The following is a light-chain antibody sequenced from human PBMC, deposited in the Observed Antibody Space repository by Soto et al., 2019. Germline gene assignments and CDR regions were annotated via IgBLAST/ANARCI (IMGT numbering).Light chain of an antibody. V-gene: IGLV2-14*01. Sequence: QSVLTQPASVSGSPGQSITISCTGTSSDVGDYKFVSWYQQHPGKAPKLMIYDVSNRPSGVSNRFSGSKSGITASLTISGLQAEDEADYYCSSYTSSATRVFGGGTKVTVL. CDR1: SSDVGDYKF. CDR2: DVS. CDR3: SSYTSSATRV. J-gene: IGLJ3*02.